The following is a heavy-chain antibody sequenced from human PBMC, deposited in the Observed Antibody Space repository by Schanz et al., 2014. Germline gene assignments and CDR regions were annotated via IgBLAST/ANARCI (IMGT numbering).Heavy chain of an antibody. Sequence: QLQLVQSGAEAKKPGSSVKVSCKLSGGTFSSYTISWMRQAPGQGLEWMGKIIPVLNIATYAQRFQGRVSITADTSTDTAYMELNSLTSEDTAGDYCTRGGSCYHYWGQGTLVTVSS. D-gene: IGHD2-21*01. CDR1: GGTFSSYT. CDR2: IIPVLNIA. CDR3: TRGGSCYHY. V-gene: IGHV1-69*02. J-gene: IGHJ4*02.